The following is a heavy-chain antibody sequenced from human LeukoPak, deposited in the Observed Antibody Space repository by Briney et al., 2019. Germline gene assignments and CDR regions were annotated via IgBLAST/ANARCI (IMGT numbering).Heavy chain of an antibody. CDR3: AKRHCSSASCYTPTFDY. J-gene: IGHJ4*02. V-gene: IGHV3-23*01. D-gene: IGHD2-2*02. Sequence: GGSLRLSCAASGFTFCSYAMSWVRQAPGKGLEWVSAISGSGGSTYYADSVKGRFTISRDNSKNTLYLQMTSLRAEDTAVYYCAKRHCSSASCYTPTFDYWGQGTLVTVSS. CDR1: GFTFCSYA. CDR2: ISGSGGST.